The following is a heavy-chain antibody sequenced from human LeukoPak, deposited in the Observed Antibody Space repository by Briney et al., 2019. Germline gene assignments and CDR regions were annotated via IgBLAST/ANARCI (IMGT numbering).Heavy chain of an antibody. CDR1: GFTFSTCA. V-gene: IGHV3-23*01. D-gene: IGHD3-9*01. J-gene: IGHJ4*02. CDR2: LSGSGSSA. CDR3: AKGLTNLGDD. Sequence: GGSLRLFCAASGFTFSTCAMSWVRQAPGKGLEWVSGLSGSGSSAYYADSVKGRFTISRDNSKNTLYLQMNSLRPEDTAVYYCAKGLTNLGDDWGQGTLVTVSS.